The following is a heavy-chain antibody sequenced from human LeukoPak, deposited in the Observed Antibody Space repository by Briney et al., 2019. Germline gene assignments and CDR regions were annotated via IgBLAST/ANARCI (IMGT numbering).Heavy chain of an antibody. J-gene: IGHJ6*03. CDR3: ARAAFPGAKPKTTYYYYYYMDV. CDR1: GGTFSSYA. Sequence: ASVKVSCKASGGTFSSYAISWVRQAPGQGLEWMGGIIPIFGTANYAQKFQGRVTIATDESTSTAYMELSSLRSEDTAVYYCARAAFPGAKPKTTYYYYYYMDVWGKGTTVTVSS. V-gene: IGHV1-69*05. D-gene: IGHD6-25*01. CDR2: IIPIFGTA.